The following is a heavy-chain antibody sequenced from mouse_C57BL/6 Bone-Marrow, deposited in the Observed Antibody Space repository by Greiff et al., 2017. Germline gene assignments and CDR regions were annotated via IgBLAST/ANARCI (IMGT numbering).Heavy chain of an antibody. Sequence: EVKLVESGGDLVKPGGSLKLSCAASGFTFSSYGMSWVRQTPDKRLEWVATISSGGSYTYYPDSVKGRFTISRDNAKNTLYLQMSSLKSEDTAMYYCARQRYYGSSWFDYWGQGTTLTVSS. CDR3: ARQRYYGSSWFDY. V-gene: IGHV5-6*01. D-gene: IGHD1-1*01. CDR2: ISSGGSYT. J-gene: IGHJ2*01. CDR1: GFTFSSYG.